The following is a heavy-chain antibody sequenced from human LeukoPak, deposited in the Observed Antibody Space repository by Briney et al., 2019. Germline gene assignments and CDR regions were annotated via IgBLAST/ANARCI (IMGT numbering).Heavy chain of an antibody. V-gene: IGHV3-21*01. CDR3: ARALLDSEDIVVVPAAMGDY. CDR1: GFTFSSYS. D-gene: IGHD2-2*01. J-gene: IGHJ4*02. CDR2: ISSSSSYI. Sequence: GGPLRLSCAASGFTFSSYSMNWVRQAPGKGLEWVSSISSSSSYIYYADSVKGRFTISRDNAKNSLYLQMNSLRAEDTAVYYCARALLDSEDIVVVPAAMGDYWGQGTLVTVSS.